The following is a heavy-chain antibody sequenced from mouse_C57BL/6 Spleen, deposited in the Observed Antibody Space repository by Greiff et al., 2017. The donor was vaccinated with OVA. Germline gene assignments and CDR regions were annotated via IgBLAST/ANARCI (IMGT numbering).Heavy chain of an antibody. Sequence: VKLQESGAELVRPGASVTLSCKASGYTFTDYEMHWVKQTPVHGLEWIGAIDPETGGTAYNQKFKGKAILTADKSSSTAYMELRSLTSEDSAVYYCTRWGTTVVAKNFDVWGTGTTVTVSS. J-gene: IGHJ1*03. CDR1: GYTFTDYE. V-gene: IGHV1-15*01. D-gene: IGHD1-1*01. CDR2: IDPETGGT. CDR3: TRWGTTVVAKNFDV.